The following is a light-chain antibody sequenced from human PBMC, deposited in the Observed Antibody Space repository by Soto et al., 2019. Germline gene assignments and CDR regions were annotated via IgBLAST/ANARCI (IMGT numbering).Light chain of an antibody. V-gene: IGKV3-11*01. CDR2: DAS. CDR3: QQRRYWPVT. Sequence: EIVLTQSPAILSMSPGEGATLSCRASQSVSSYFAWYQQKPGQAPRLLIYDASNRATGVPARFSGSGSGTDFTLTISSLEPEDFAVYYCQQRRYWPVTFGQGTKVDI. J-gene: IGKJ1*01. CDR1: QSVSSY.